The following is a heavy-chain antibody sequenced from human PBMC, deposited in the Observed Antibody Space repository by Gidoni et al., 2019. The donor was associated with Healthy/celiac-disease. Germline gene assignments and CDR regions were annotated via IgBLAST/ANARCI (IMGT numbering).Heavy chain of an antibody. V-gene: IGHV3-30*18. J-gene: IGHJ4*02. CDR1: GFPFSSYG. CDR3: AKELGVAGSWYAGVDY. Sequence: QVQLVESGGGVVQPGRSLGLSCAASGFPFSSYGMHWVRQAPGKGLEWVAVISYDGSNKYYADSVKGRFTISRDNSKNTLYLQMNSLRAEDTAVYYCAKELGVAGSWYAGVDYWGQGTLVTVSS. D-gene: IGHD6-13*01. CDR2: ISYDGSNK.